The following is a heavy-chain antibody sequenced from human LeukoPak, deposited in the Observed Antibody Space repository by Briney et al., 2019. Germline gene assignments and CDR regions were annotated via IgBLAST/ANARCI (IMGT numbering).Heavy chain of an antibody. V-gene: IGHV3-21*01. CDR3: ARRIAAAGGSDY. CDR1: GFTFSSYS. Sequence: GGSLRLSCAASGFTFSSYSMDWVRQAPGKGLEWVSSISSSSSYIYYADSVKGRFTISRDNAKNSLYLQMNSLRAEDTAVYYCARRIAAAGGSDYWGQGTLVTVSS. D-gene: IGHD6-13*01. CDR2: ISSSSSYI. J-gene: IGHJ4*02.